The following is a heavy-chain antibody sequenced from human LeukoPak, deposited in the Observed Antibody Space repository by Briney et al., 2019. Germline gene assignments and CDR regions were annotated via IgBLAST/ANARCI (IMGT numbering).Heavy chain of an antibody. J-gene: IGHJ4*02. CDR3: ARSRSLHDY. CDR1: GCTFSRNW. CDR2: INQDGSEK. D-gene: IGHD5-24*01. V-gene: IGHV3-7*01. Sequence: GGALTISCAASGCTFSRNWLSWVRQAPGKGLEWVANINQDGSEKYYVDSVKGRFPISRDNAKNSLYPQMNSLGTEDTALYYCARSRSLHDYWGQGTLVTVSS.